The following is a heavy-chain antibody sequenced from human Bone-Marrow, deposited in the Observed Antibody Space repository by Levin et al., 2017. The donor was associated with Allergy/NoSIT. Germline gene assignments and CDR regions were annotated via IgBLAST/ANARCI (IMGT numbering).Heavy chain of an antibody. Sequence: ASVKVSCKASGYTFTGYYMHWVRQAPGQGLEWMGWINPNTGDTKHAQNFQGRVTMTRDTSINTAYMELSRLTSDDPSVYYCARAADSRGGNWFDPWGQGTLVTVSS. CDR1: GYTFTGYY. CDR3: ARAADSRGGNWFDP. J-gene: IGHJ5*02. D-gene: IGHD6-13*01. CDR2: INPNTGDT. V-gene: IGHV1-2*02.